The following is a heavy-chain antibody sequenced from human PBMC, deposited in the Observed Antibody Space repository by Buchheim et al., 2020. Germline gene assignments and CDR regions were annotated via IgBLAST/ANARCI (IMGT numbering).Heavy chain of an antibody. Sequence: QVQLVESGGGVVQPGRSLRLSCAASGFTFSSYGMHWVRQAPGKGLEWVAVIWYDGSNKYYADSVKGRFTISRDNSKNTLYLQMNSLRAEDTAVYYCARDASKYRVVVAATLPIGGQGTL. D-gene: IGHD2-15*01. CDR3: ARDASKYRVVVAATLPI. CDR2: IWYDGSNK. V-gene: IGHV3-33*01. CDR1: GFTFSSYG. J-gene: IGHJ4*02.